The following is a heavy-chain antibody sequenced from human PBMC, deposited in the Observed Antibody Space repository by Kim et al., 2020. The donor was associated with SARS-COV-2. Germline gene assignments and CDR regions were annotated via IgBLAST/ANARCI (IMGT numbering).Heavy chain of an antibody. J-gene: IGHJ4*01. CDR3: ASPRRYYDLWSGLDY. CDR2: ISYDGSNK. CDR1: GFTFSTYA. Sequence: GGPLRLSCAASGFTFSTYAMHWVRQAPGKGLEWVAVISYDGSNKYYADSVKGRFTISRDNSKNTLYLQMNSLRAEDTAVYYCASPRRYYDLWSGLDYWG. V-gene: IGHV3-30-3*01. D-gene: IGHD3-3*01.